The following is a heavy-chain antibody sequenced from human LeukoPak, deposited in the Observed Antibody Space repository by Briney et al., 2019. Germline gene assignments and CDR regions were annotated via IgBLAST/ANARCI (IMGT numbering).Heavy chain of an antibody. D-gene: IGHD3-9*01. CDR3: AREESDWSSLGYYYHYMDV. Sequence: SETLSLTCTVSGGSINGGTYYWTWIRQPAGKGLEWIGRIYSSGTTNYKPSLKSRVTISVDASKNQFSLKLGSVTAADTAVYYCAREESDWSSLGYYYHYMDVWGKGTTVTISS. CDR1: GGSINGGTYY. J-gene: IGHJ6*03. CDR2: IYSSGTT. V-gene: IGHV4-61*02.